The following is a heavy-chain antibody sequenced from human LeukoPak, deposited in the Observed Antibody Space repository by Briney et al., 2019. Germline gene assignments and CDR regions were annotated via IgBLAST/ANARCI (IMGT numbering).Heavy chain of an antibody. J-gene: IGHJ3*01. CDR3: AQGSAFDV. CDR1: GFSFSTYE. V-gene: IGHV3-23*01. Sequence: GRSLRLSCAASGFSFSTYEMSWARQAPGKGLEFISSISSSGGTANYADSVKGRFTISRDNSKSTLSLQMNSLRVDDTAVYYCAQGSAFDVWGHGTMVTVSS. CDR2: ISSSGGTA.